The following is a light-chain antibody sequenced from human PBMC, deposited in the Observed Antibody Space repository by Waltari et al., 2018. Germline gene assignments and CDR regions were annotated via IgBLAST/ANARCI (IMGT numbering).Light chain of an antibody. CDR3: SSYAHSNTVV. Sequence: QSALTQPPSASGSPGQSVTISCTGTTSDVGGYNYVPWYQQPPGKAPKLIISEVTKRPSGVPDRFSGSKSGNTASLTVSGLQAEDEADYYCSSYAHSNTVVFGGGTRLTVL. CDR2: EVT. V-gene: IGLV2-8*01. CDR1: TSDVGGYNY. J-gene: IGLJ2*01.